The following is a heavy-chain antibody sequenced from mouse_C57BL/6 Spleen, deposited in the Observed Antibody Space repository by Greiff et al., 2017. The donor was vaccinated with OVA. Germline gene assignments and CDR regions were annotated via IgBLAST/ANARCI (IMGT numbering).Heavy chain of an antibody. V-gene: IGHV1-64*01. CDR1: GYTFTSYW. D-gene: IGHD2-4*01. CDR2: IHPNSGST. CDR3: AREGRYDYSWFAY. J-gene: IGHJ3*01. Sequence: VQLQQPGAELVKPGASVKLSCKASGYTFTSYWMHWVKQRPGQGLEWIGMIHPNSGSTNYNEKFKSKATLTVDKSSSTAYMQLSSLTSEDSAVYYCAREGRYDYSWFAYWGQGTLVTVSA.